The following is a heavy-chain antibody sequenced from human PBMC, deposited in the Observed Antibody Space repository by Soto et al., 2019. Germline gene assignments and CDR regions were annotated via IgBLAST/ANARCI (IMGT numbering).Heavy chain of an antibody. J-gene: IGHJ4*02. CDR3: SWGLSCAA. Sequence: EVQLLESGGGLVQPGGSLRLSCAASGFTFSTYAMSWVRQTLGGGLEWVSVISGSGGSTYYADSVKGRFTISRDNSKNTLYLQVNSLRAEDTAVYYCSWGLSCAAWGQGTLVTVSS. CDR1: GFTFSTYA. CDR2: ISGSGGST. V-gene: IGHV3-23*01. D-gene: IGHD3-16*01.